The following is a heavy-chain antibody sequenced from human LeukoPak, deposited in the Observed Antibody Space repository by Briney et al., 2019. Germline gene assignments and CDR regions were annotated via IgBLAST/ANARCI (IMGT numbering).Heavy chain of an antibody. CDR2: ISSSSSTI. J-gene: IGHJ4*02. Sequence: GGSLRLSCAASGFTFSSYSMNWVRQAPGKGLEWVSYISSSSSTIYYADSVKGRFTISRDNAKNSLYMQMNSLRAEDTAVYYCARFGYSYGPPFADYWGQGTLVTVSS. V-gene: IGHV3-48*01. CDR3: ARFGYSYGPPFADY. D-gene: IGHD5-18*01. CDR1: GFTFSSYS.